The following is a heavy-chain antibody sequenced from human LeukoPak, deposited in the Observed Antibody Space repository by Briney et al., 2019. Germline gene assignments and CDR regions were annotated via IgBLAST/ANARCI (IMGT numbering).Heavy chain of an antibody. V-gene: IGHV3-23*01. J-gene: IGHJ4*02. CDR1: GFTFKSYA. Sequence: GGSLRLSCAASGFTFKSYAMSWVRQAPWERLQWVSGISDSGGNTYYADSVRGRFTISRDNSKNTLYLQMNSLRAEDTAVYYCARHRSSWLIDYWGQGTLVTVSS. CDR3: ARHRSSWLIDY. D-gene: IGHD6-6*01. CDR2: ISDSGGNT.